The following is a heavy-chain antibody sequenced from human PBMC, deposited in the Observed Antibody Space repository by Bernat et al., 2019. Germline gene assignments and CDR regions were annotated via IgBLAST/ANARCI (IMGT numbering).Heavy chain of an antibody. D-gene: IGHD6-13*01. J-gene: IGHJ5*02. CDR3: VRALGSSRNWFDP. Sequence: EVQLVESGGGLVQPGGSLRLSCAVSGFTFSSYEMNWVRQAPGMGLEHISYISSSGSTIKYADSVKGRFTISRDNAENSLYLQMNGLRAEDTAVYYCVRALGSSRNWFDPWGHGTLVTVSS. CDR2: ISSSGSTI. CDR1: GFTFSSYE. V-gene: IGHV3-48*03.